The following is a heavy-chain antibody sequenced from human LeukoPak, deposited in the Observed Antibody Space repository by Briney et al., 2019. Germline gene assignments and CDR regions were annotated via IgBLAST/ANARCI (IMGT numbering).Heavy chain of an antibody. CDR2: ISSSSTYT. J-gene: IGHJ4*02. V-gene: IGHV3-11*05. Sequence: PGGSLRLSCAASGFTFSDYYMSWIRQAPGKGLEWVSYISSSSTYTNYADSVKGRFTISRDNAKNSLYLQMNSLRAEDTDVYYCARDLRFGELLYSYFDCWGQGTLVTVSS. CDR3: ARDLRFGELLYSYFDC. CDR1: GFTFSDYY. D-gene: IGHD3-10*01.